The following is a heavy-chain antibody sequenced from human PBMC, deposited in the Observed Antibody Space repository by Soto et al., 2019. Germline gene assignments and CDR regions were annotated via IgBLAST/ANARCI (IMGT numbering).Heavy chain of an antibody. J-gene: IGHJ5*01. V-gene: IGHV1-69*09. Sequence: QEQVVQSGPAMKEPGSSVKVSCRASGIMSSGYGFSWVRQAPGQGLEWVGRINPTLDSTQYAQNLQGRVSITVDKSTDTAYLEETSLRVEDTAIYYCATMKRARLDSWGRGTVVTVSS. CDR2: INPTLDST. D-gene: IGHD6-25*01. CDR1: GIMSSGYG. CDR3: ATMKRARLDS.